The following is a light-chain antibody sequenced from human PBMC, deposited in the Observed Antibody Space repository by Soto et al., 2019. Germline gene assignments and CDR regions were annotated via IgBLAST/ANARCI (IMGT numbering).Light chain of an antibody. CDR2: EVS. Sequence: QSALTQPPSASGSPGQSVTISRTGTSSDVGGYNYVSWYQQHPGKVPKLLIYEVSKRPSGVPDRFSGSKSGNTASLTVSGLQAEDEADFYCTSYSGSSNNLVFGGGTKLTVL. J-gene: IGLJ2*01. CDR1: SSDVGGYNY. V-gene: IGLV2-8*01. CDR3: TSYSGSSNNLV.